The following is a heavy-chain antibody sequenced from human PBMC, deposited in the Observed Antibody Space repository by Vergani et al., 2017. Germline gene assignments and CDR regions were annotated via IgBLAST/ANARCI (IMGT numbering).Heavy chain of an antibody. CDR2: INSSGGST. D-gene: IGHD2-15*01. CDR3: AVGYFSGGSCYLYYYYYGMDV. V-gene: IGHV1-46*01. J-gene: IGHJ6*02. CDR1: GYTFTSYY. Sequence: QVQLVQSGAEVKKPGASVKVSCKASGYTFTSYYMHWVRPAPGQGLEWMGIINSSGGSTSYAQKFQGRGTMTRDTSTSTVYMELSSLGSVDTAVYYCAVGYFSGGSCYLYYYYYGMDVWGQGTTVTVSS.